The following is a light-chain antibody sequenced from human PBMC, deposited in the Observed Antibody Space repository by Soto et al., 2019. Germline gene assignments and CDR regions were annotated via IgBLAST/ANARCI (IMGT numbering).Light chain of an antibody. Sequence: DLQMTQSPSSLSASVGDRVTINCHARQDIGKCVNWYQQKPGRAPKLLIYDATILETRIPSRFRGSGSGTNFTLTISSLQPEDFSIYYCQLIDNLHLPFGGGTRVDIK. CDR2: DAT. CDR3: QLIDNLHLP. CDR1: QDIGKC. J-gene: IGKJ4*01. V-gene: IGKV1-33*01.